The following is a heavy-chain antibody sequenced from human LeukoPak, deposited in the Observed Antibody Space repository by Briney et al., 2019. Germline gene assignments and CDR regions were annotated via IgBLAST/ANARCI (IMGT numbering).Heavy chain of an antibody. V-gene: IGHV5-51*01. J-gene: IGHJ4*02. CDR1: GYSFTSYW. D-gene: IGHD1-26*01. Sequence: GESLKISCKDSGYSFTSYWIGWVRQMPGKGLEWMGIIYPGDSDTTYRPSFEGQVTISADRSISTAYLQSSSLKASDSAMYYCARHVPHGSFFYFDLWGQGTLVTVSS. CDR2: IYPGDSDT. CDR3: ARHVPHGSFFYFDL.